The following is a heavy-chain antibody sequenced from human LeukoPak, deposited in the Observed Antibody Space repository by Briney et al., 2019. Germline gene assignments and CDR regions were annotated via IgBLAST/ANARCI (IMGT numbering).Heavy chain of an antibody. CDR1: GYTFTSYD. Sequence: ASVKVSCKASGYTFTSYDINWVRQAPGQGLEWMGWMNPNSGNTGYAQKFQGRVTMTRNTSISTAYMELSSLRSEDTAVYYCAREKSRITGTTGNWFDPWGQGTLVTVSS. CDR2: MNPNSGNT. CDR3: AREKSRITGTTGNWFDP. V-gene: IGHV1-8*01. J-gene: IGHJ5*02. D-gene: IGHD1-20*01.